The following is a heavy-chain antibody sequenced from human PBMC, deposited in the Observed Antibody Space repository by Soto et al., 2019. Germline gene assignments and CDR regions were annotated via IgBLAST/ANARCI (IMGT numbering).Heavy chain of an antibody. D-gene: IGHD6-13*01. CDR3: AKDMGGSSSWYSGYYYYGMDV. Sequence: EVQLVESGGGLVQPGRSPRLSCAASGFTFDDYAMHWVRQAPGKGLEWVSGISWNSGSIGYADSVKGRFTISRDNAKNSLYLQMNSLRAEDTALYYCAKDMGGSSSWYSGYYYYGMDVWGQGTTVTVSS. J-gene: IGHJ6*02. V-gene: IGHV3-9*01. CDR1: GFTFDDYA. CDR2: ISWNSGSI.